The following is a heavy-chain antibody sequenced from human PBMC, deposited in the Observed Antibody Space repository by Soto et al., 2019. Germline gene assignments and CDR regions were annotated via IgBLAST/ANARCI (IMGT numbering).Heavy chain of an antibody. D-gene: IGHD3-10*01. CDR1: VFVFSTYW. CDR2: IKEDGSEA. J-gene: IGHJ4*02. Sequence: WGSLLLACASSVFVFSTYWMSWVRQAPGKGLEWVANIKEDGSEANYVDSVNGRFAVSRDKYTNSLYLQLNSLTPEDTAVYYCARSRRQWFGGTLSYYFDFWGQGTMVTVSS. V-gene: IGHV3-7*01. CDR3: ARSRRQWFGGTLSYYFDF.